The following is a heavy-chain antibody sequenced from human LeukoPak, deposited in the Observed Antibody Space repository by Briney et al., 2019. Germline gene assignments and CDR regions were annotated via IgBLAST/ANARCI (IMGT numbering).Heavy chain of an antibody. CDR2: IKQDGSEK. D-gene: IGHD5-12*01. Sequence: GGSLRLSCAASGFTFSSYEMNWVRQAPGKGLEWVANIKQDGSEKYYVDSVKGRFTISRDNAKNSLYLQMNSLRAEDTAVYYCARDLVATSPPYYFDYWGQGTLVTVSS. CDR3: ARDLVATSPPYYFDY. V-gene: IGHV3-7*01. J-gene: IGHJ4*02. CDR1: GFTFSSYE.